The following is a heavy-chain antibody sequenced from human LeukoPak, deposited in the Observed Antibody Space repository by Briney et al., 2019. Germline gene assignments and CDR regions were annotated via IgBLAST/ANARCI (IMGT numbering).Heavy chain of an antibody. Sequence: SETLSLTCEVNGGSFNGYHWTWIRQSPGRGLEWIGEINDSGSPIYSPSLRSRLAISVDTSKNQFSVTLTSVTVADTAVYYCARGPHQHWPLGQFWGQGSLVTVSS. D-gene: IGHD2-2*01. CDR1: GGSFNGYH. CDR3: ARGPHQHWPLGQF. V-gene: IGHV4-34*01. CDR2: INDSGSP. J-gene: IGHJ4*02.